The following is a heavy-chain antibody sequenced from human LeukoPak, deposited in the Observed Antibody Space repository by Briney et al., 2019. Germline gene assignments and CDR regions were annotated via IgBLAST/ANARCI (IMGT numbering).Heavy chain of an antibody. CDR1: EFTFSSYA. Sequence: GGSLRLSCAASEFTFSSYAMSWARRAPGKGLEWVSTINGRGTNTYYADSVKGRFTISRDNSKNTLFLQMNSLRADDTAVYYCARYCSGGGCYSGFDFWGQGTLVTVFS. CDR2: INGRGTNT. D-gene: IGHD2-15*01. V-gene: IGHV3-23*01. J-gene: IGHJ4*02. CDR3: ARYCSGGGCYSGFDF.